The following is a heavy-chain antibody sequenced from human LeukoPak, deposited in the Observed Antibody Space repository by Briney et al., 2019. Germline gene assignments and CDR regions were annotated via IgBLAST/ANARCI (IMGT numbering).Heavy chain of an antibody. CDR3: ARDPPKETFSADSSAYYSSGFFDY. J-gene: IGHJ4*02. D-gene: IGHD3-22*01. Sequence: ASVKVSCKASGYTFTSYYMHWVRQAPGQGLEWMGIINPGGGSTSYAQKFQGRVTMTRDTSTSTVYMELSSLRSEDTAVYYCARDPPKETFSADSSAYYSSGFFDYWGQGTLVTVSS. V-gene: IGHV1-46*01. CDR1: GYTFTSYY. CDR2: INPGGGST.